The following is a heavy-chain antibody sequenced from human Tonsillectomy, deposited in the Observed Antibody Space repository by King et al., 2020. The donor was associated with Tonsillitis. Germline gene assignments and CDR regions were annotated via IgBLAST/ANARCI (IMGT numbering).Heavy chain of an antibody. D-gene: IGHD6-19*01. CDR3: ARGKRRAVAGTSRCYFDY. V-gene: IGHV4-34*01. Sequence: VQLQQWGAGLLKPSETLSLTCAVYGGSFSGYYWSWTRQPPGKGLEWIGEINHSGSTNYNPSLKSRVTISVDTSKNQFSLKLSSVTAADTAVYYCARGKRRAVAGTSRCYFDYWGQGTLVTVSS. CDR1: GGSFSGYY. J-gene: IGHJ4*02. CDR2: INHSGST.